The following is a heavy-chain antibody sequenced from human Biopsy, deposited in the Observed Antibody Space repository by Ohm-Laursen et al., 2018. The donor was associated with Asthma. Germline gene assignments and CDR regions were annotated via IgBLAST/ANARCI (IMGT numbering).Heavy chain of an antibody. D-gene: IGHD3-3*02. Sequence: SLRLSCSALGFTFGDYWMSWVRQVPGKGLEWVANIEHDGSEKNHVDSLKGRFTISRDNAKNSLYLQMNSLRAEDTAVYYCARTFHFWSPYHAEHYQLWGQGTLVTVSS. CDR1: GFTFGDYW. J-gene: IGHJ1*01. V-gene: IGHV3-7*01. CDR2: IEHDGSEK. CDR3: ARTFHFWSPYHAEHYQL.